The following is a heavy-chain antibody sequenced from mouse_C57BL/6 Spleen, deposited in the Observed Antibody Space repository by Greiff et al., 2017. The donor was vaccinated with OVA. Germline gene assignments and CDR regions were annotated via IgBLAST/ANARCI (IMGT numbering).Heavy chain of an antibody. Sequence: VQLQQSGAELVRPGTSVKVSCKASGYAFTNYLIEWVKQRPGQGLEWIGVINPGSGGTNYNEKIKGKATLTADKSSSTAYMQLSSLTSEDSAVYFCAREGYGSSFSYWYFDVWGTGTTVTVSS. J-gene: IGHJ1*03. D-gene: IGHD1-1*01. CDR3: AREGYGSSFSYWYFDV. CDR2: INPGSGGT. V-gene: IGHV1-54*01. CDR1: GYAFTNYL.